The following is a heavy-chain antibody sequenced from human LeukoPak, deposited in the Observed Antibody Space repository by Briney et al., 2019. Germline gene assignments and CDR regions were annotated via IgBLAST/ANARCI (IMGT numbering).Heavy chain of an antibody. D-gene: IGHD2-2*01. CDR3: AKGPLRGTAAAIDY. CDR2: ISYDGRNK. J-gene: IGHJ4*02. Sequence: GGSLRLSRAASGFTFNNYGMHWVRQAPGKGLEWVAVISYDGRNKHYPDSVKGRFTISRDISTDTLWLQMDSLRTEDTAVYYCAKGPLRGTAAAIDYWGQGTLVTVSS. V-gene: IGHV3-30*18. CDR1: GFTFNNYG.